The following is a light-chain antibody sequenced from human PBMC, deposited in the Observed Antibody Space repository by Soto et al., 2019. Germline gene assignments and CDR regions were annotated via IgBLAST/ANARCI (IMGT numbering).Light chain of an antibody. CDR1: QSVSSN. V-gene: IGKV3D-15*01. CDR2: GAS. J-gene: IGKJ5*01. CDR3: QQFKNWPLT. Sequence: EIVMTQSPVTPSVSPGERATLSCRASQSVSSNLAWYQQKPGQAPRLLIYGASTRATGIPARFSGSGSGTEFTLTISSLQSEDFAVYYCQQFKNWPLTFGQGTRLEI.